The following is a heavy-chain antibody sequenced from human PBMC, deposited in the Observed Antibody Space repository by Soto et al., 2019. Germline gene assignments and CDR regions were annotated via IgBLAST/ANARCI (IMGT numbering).Heavy chain of an antibody. Sequence: SETLSLTCTVSGGSISRGDYYWSWIRQPPGKGLEWIGYIYYSGSTYYNPSLKSRVTISVDTSKNQFSLKLSSVTAADTAVYYCARDSWDYSKAWFDPWGQGTLVTVSS. CDR1: GGSISRGDYY. CDR2: IYYSGST. V-gene: IGHV4-30-4*01. CDR3: ARDSWDYSKAWFDP. J-gene: IGHJ5*02. D-gene: IGHD4-4*01.